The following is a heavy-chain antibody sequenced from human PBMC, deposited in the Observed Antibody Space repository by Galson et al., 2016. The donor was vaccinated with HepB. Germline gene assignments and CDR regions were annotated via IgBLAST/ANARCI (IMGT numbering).Heavy chain of an antibody. V-gene: IGHV3-23*01. Sequence: LRLSCAASGFTISNYVMTWVRQAPGMGLEWVSGISTTGSTTYDADSVKGRFTISRDNSKNTLCLQMIGLRADDTAVYYCAKTPKKGENGGLLNYWGQGILVTVSS. D-gene: IGHD2-15*01. CDR1: GFTISNYV. CDR2: ISTTGSTT. CDR3: AKTPKKGENGGLLNY. J-gene: IGHJ1*01.